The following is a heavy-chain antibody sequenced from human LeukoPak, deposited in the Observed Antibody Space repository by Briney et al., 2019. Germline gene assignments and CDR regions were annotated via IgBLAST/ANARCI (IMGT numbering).Heavy chain of an antibody. V-gene: IGHV1-24*01. D-gene: IGHD6-13*01. J-gene: IGHJ4*02. CDR2: FDPEDGET. Sequence: ASVTVSCTVSGYTLTQLSMHWLRQAPGLGLEWMGGFDPEDGETIYAQKFKGRVTMTEDTSTDTAYMELSSLRSEDTAVYYCATTSGGAADPPYYFDYWGQGTLVTVSS. CDR1: GYTLTQLS. CDR3: ATTSGGAADPPYYFDY.